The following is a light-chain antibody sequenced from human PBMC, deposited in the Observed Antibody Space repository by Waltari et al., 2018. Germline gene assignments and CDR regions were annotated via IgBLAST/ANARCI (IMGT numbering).Light chain of an antibody. J-gene: IGKJ1*01. CDR2: AAS. CDR3: QQLNSYQWT. V-gene: IGKV1-9*01. CDR1: QGINNY. Sequence: IQLTPYPSSLSASVGDRVTITCRASQGINNYLAWYQQKPGKAPKLLIYAASTLQSGVPSRFSGSGSGTDFTLTVSSLQTEDFASYYCQQLNSYQWTFGQGTKVEVK.